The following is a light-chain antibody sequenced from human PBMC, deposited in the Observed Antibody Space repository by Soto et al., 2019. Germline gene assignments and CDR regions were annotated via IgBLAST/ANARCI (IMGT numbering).Light chain of an antibody. CDR1: SSVVGGYAF. Sequence: QSALAQPASVSGSPGQSITISCTGTSSVVGGYAFVSWYQHHPGKAPKLMIYDVNNRPSGLSNRFSGSKSGNTASLTISGLQTEDEADYYCSSYTSSHTRVFGTGTKVTVL. J-gene: IGLJ1*01. CDR3: SSYTSSHTRV. V-gene: IGLV2-14*01. CDR2: DVN.